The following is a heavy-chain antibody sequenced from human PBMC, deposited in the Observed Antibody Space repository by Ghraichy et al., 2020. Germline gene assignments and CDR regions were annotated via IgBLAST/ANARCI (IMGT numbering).Heavy chain of an antibody. CDR3: ARSDILTGYNFDY. D-gene: IGHD3-9*01. CDR2: IYHSGST. Sequence: SETLSLTCAVSGGSISSSNWWSWVRQPPGKGLEWIGEIYHSGSTNYNPSLKSRVTISVDKSKNQFSLKLSSVTAADTAVYYCARSDILTGYNFDYWGQGTLVTVSS. V-gene: IGHV4-4*02. CDR1: GGSISSSNW. J-gene: IGHJ4*02.